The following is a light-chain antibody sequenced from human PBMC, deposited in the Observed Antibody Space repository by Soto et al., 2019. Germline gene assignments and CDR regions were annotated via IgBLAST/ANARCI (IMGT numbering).Light chain of an antibody. Sequence: QSVLTQPPSVSGAPGQRVTISCTGSSSNIGAGYAVHWYQQLPGTAPKLLIYGNSNRPSGVPDRFSGSKSGTSASLAITGLQAEDEADYYCQSYDGSLSAVVFGGGTKLTVL. CDR1: SSNIGAGYA. CDR2: GNS. V-gene: IGLV1-40*01. J-gene: IGLJ2*01. CDR3: QSYDGSLSAVV.